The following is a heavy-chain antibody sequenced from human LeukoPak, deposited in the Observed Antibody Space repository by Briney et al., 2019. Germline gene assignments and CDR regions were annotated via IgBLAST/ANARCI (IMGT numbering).Heavy chain of an antibody. Sequence: GGSLRLSCAASGFTVSNNYMSWVRQAPGKGLEWVSIIYSGGSTYYADSVKGRFTISSDNSKNTLYLQMNSLRAEDTAVYYCAKRGAEVGATVAPGDYWGQGTLVTVSS. D-gene: IGHD1-26*01. J-gene: IGHJ4*02. V-gene: IGHV3-53*01. CDR2: IYSGGST. CDR3: AKRGAEVGATVAPGDY. CDR1: GFTVSNNY.